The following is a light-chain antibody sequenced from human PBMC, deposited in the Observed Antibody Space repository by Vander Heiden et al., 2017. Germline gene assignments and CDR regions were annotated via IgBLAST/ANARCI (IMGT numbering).Light chain of an antibody. J-gene: IGLJ1*01. CDR3: QSFDSSLSGYV. CDR1: SSNIGAGYD. CDR2: GDT. V-gene: IGLV1-40*01. Sequence: QSVLTQPPSVSGAPGQRGTISCTESSSNIGAGYDVCWYQHLPGTVPKLLIYGDTNRPSGVPDRFSGSKSATSASLAITGLQAEDEADYYCQSFDSSLSGYVFGTGTKVTVL.